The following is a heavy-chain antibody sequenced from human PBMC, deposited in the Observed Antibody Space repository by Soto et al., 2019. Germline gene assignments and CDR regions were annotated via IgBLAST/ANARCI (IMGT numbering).Heavy chain of an antibody. J-gene: IGHJ4*02. V-gene: IGHV3-30*03. CDR1: GFSFSNYG. CDR3: GRGRSGQIVVFY. CDR2: ISYDGSSK. Sequence: SLRLSCAASGFSFSNYGMHWVRQAPGKGLEWVAVISYDGSSKYHADPVKGRFTISRDNSKNTLHLQMNSLSPDDTAVYYCGRGRSGQIVVFYWGQGTPVTVSS. D-gene: IGHD5-12*01.